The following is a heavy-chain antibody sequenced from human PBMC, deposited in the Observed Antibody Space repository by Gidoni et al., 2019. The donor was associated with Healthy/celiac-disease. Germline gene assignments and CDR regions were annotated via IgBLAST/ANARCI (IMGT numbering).Heavy chain of an antibody. Sequence: QVQLQQWGAGLLTPSETLSLTCAVYGGSFSGYYWSWIRQPPGKGLEWIGEINHSGSTNYNPSLKSRVTISVDTSKNQFSLKLSSVTAADTAVYYCARAPGSSSSWRRGDPWGQGTLVTVSS. CDR3: ARAPGSSSSWRRGDP. J-gene: IGHJ5*02. D-gene: IGHD6-13*01. V-gene: IGHV4-34*01. CDR1: GGSFSGYY. CDR2: INHSGST.